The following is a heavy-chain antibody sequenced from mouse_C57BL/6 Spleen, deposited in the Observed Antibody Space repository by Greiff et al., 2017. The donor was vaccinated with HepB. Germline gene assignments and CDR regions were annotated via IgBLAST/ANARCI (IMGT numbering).Heavy chain of an antibody. CDR2: IYPGDGDT. V-gene: IGHV1-80*01. J-gene: IGHJ2*01. Sequence: VQLQESGAELVKPGASVKISCKASGYAFSSYWMNWVKQRPGKGLEWIGQIYPGDGDTNYNGKFKGKATLTADKSSSTAYMQLSSLTSEDSAVYFCARWGGLYYFDYWGQGTTLTVSS. CDR3: ARWGGLYYFDY. CDR1: GYAFSSYW.